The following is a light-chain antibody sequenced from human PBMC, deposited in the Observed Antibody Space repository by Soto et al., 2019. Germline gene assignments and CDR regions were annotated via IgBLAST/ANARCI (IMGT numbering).Light chain of an antibody. CDR3: NSYTGSSNYV. CDR2: EVS. V-gene: IGLV2-18*02. CDR1: SSDVGSYNR. J-gene: IGLJ1*01. Sequence: QSALTQPPSVSGSPGQSVAISCTGTSSDVGSYNRVSWYQQPPGAAPKLMIYEVSNRPSGVPDRFSGSKSGNTASLTISGPQPEEEADYYCNSYTGSSNYVCGTGTKVTVL.